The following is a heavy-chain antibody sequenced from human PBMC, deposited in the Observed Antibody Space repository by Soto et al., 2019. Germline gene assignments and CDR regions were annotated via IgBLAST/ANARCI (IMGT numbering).Heavy chain of an antibody. V-gene: IGHV4-39*01. CDR1: GFSISSRSHY. D-gene: IGHD3-22*01. CDR3: ARHCYDTSGYYLNWFDH. J-gene: IGHJ5*02. CDR2: IYYSGST. Sequence: XETLSLTCSVSGFSISSRSHYWGWVRQPPGKGLEWIGSIYYSGSTYYNPSLKSRVTISVDTSKSQFSLKLSSVTAADTAVYYCARHCYDTSGYYLNWFDHWGQGNLVTVSS.